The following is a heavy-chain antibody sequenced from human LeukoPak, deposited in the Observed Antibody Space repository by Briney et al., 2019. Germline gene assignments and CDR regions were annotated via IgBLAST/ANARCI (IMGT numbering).Heavy chain of an antibody. D-gene: IGHD6-13*01. CDR3: ARANSSSWYSY. J-gene: IGHJ4*02. CDR2: INHSGST. V-gene: IGHV4-34*01. CDR1: GGSFSGYY. Sequence: SETLSLTCAVYGGSFSGYYWSWIRQPPGKGLEWIGEINHSGSTNYNPSLKSRVTISVDTSKNQFSLKLSSVTAADTAMYYCARANSSSWYSYWGQGTLVTVSS.